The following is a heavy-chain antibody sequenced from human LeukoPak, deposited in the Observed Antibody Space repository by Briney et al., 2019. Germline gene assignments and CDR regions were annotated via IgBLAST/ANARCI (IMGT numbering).Heavy chain of an antibody. V-gene: IGHV3-7*01. D-gene: IGHD3-3*01. CDR2: IKQDGSEK. Sequence: GGSLRLSCATSGFTFSNYWMAWVRQAPGKGLEWMGNIKQDGSEKCYVDSVKGRFTFTRDNAKKSAYLQMNGLRAEDTAVYYCAKDSYDFWSGYSSIPLDYWGQGTLVTVSS. CDR3: AKDSYDFWSGYSSIPLDY. CDR1: GFTFSNYW. J-gene: IGHJ4*02.